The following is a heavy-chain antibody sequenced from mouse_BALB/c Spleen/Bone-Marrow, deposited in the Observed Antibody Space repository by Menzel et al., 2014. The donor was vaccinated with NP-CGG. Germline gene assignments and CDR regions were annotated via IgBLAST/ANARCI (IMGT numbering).Heavy chain of an antibody. D-gene: IGHD1-1*01. CDR3: ARSGVITTRAMYY. Sequence: EVKLVESGGGLVQPGGSRKLSCAASGFTFSSFGMHWVRQAPEKGLEWVAYISSGSSTIYYADTVKGRFTISRDNPKNTLFLQMTSLRSEDTAMYYCARSGVITTRAMYYCGQGTSVTVSS. CDR2: ISSGSSTI. J-gene: IGHJ4*01. CDR1: GFTFSSFG. V-gene: IGHV5-17*02.